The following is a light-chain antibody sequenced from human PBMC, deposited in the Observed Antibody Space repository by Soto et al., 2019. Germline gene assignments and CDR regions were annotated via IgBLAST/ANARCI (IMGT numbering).Light chain of an antibody. CDR1: QSISTW. V-gene: IGKV1-5*03. Sequence: DIQMTQSPSTLSASVGDRVTITCRASQSISTWLAWYQQKPGKAPKLLISKASSLESGVPSRFSGSGSGTEFTLTISSLQPDDFATYYCQQYNSYSGFTFGPGTKVDIK. CDR2: KAS. J-gene: IGKJ3*01. CDR3: QQYNSYSGFT.